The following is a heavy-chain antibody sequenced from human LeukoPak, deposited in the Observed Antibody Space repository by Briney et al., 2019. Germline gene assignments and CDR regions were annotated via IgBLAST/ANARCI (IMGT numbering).Heavy chain of an antibody. CDR3: ARGEVGATTDFDY. CDR1: GGSISSYY. D-gene: IGHD1-26*01. Sequence: SETLSLTCTVSGGSISSYYWNWIRQPPGKGLEWIGYIYYSGSTNYNPSLKSRVTISIDTSKNQFSLKLNSVTAADTAVYYCARGEVGATTDFDYWGQGTLVTVSS. J-gene: IGHJ4*02. V-gene: IGHV4-59*01. CDR2: IYYSGST.